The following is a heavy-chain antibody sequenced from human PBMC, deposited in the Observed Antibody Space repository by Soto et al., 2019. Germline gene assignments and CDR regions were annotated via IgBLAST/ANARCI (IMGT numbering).Heavy chain of an antibody. CDR3: ARVSMVRAATGSYYYYGMDV. Sequence: GGSLRLSCAASGFTFSSYWMHWVRQAPGKGLVWVSRINSDGSSTSYADSVKGRFTISRDNAKNTLYLQMNSLRAEDTAVYYCARVSMVRAATGSYYYYGMDVWGQGTTVTVSS. D-gene: IGHD2-15*01. CDR2: INSDGSST. J-gene: IGHJ6*02. V-gene: IGHV3-74*01. CDR1: GFTFSSYW.